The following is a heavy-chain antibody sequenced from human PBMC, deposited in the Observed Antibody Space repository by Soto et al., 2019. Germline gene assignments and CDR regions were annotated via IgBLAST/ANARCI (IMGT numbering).Heavy chain of an antibody. D-gene: IGHD3-3*01. CDR2: ISAYNGNT. Sequence: GASVKVSCKASGYTFTSYGISWVRQAPGQGLEWMGWISAYNGNTNYAQKLQGRVTMTTDTSTSTAYRELRSLRSDDTAVYYCARDKGQGGTDFWSGYDRPYYYYYGMDVWGQGTTVTVSS. V-gene: IGHV1-18*01. CDR3: ARDKGQGGTDFWSGYDRPYYYYYGMDV. CDR1: GYTFTSYG. J-gene: IGHJ6*02.